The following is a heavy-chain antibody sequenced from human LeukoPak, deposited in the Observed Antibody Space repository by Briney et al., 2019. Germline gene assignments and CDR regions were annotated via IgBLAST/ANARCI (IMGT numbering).Heavy chain of an antibody. V-gene: IGHV4-34*01. CDR1: GGSFSGYY. J-gene: IGHJ4*02. CDR3: ASGPPTGYSYVY. D-gene: IGHD5-18*01. Sequence: KPSETLSLTCAVYGGSFSGYYWSWIRQPPGKGLEWIGEINHSGSTNYNPSLKSRVTISVDTSKNQFSLKLSSVTAADTVVYYCASGPPTGYSYVYWGQGTLVTVSS. CDR2: INHSGST.